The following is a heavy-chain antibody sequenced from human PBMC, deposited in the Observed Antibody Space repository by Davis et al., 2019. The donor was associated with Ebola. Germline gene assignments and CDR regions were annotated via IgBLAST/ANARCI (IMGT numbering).Heavy chain of an antibody. D-gene: IGHD1-1*01. CDR3: ARGGQLERLAQGFYYYGMDV. CDR2: IIPILGIA. J-gene: IGHJ6*02. Sequence: AASVKVSCKASGGTFSSYTISWVRQAPGQGLEWMGRIIPILGIANYAQKFQGRVTITADKSTSTAYMELSSLRSEDTAVYYCARGGQLERLAQGFYYYGMDVWGQGTTVTVSS. V-gene: IGHV1-69*02. CDR1: GGTFSSYT.